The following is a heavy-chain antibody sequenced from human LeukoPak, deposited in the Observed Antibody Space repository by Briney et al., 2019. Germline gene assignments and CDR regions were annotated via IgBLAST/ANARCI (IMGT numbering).Heavy chain of an antibody. CDR3: ARENNPLAARSFDY. J-gene: IGHJ4*02. D-gene: IGHD1-20*01. Sequence: PGGSLRLSCAASGFTFSGYGMHWVRQAPGKGPEWVSIITSDRDINYADSAKDRFTTSRDNAKDSLSLRMSSLRAEDTALYYCARENNPLAARSFDYWGLGTLVTASS. CDR2: ITSDRDI. V-gene: IGHV3-21*01. CDR1: GFTFSGYG.